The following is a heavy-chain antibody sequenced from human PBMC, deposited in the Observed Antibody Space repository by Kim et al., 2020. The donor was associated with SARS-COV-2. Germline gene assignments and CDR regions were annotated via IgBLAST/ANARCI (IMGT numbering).Heavy chain of an antibody. J-gene: IGHJ4*02. D-gene: IGHD6-13*01. CDR3: ARVLDSSSWYPDY. V-gene: IGHV1-18*01. Sequence: YAQKLQGRVTMTTDTSTSTAYMELRSLRSDDTAVYYCARVLDSSSWYPDYWGQGTLVTVSS.